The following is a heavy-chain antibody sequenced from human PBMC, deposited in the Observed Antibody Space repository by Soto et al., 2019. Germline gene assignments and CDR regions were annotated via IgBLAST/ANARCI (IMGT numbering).Heavy chain of an antibody. CDR2: IKQDGSGK. D-gene: IGHD3-16*01. CDR1: GFTFSSYW. V-gene: IGHV3-7*01. J-gene: IGHJ4*02. CDR3: ARLGHLLGEFPPYYFDY. Sequence: GGSLRLSCAASGFTFSSYWMSWVRQAPGKGLEWVANIKQDGSGKYYVDSVKGRFTISRDNAKNSLYLQMNSLRAEETAVYYCARLGHLLGEFPPYYFDYWGQGTLVTVSS.